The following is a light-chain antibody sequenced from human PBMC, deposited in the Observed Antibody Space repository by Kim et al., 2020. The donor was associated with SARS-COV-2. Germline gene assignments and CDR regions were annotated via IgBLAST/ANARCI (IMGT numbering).Light chain of an antibody. CDR3: QQYYSNPRT. CDR1: QNVFHNYDNKNY. J-gene: IGKJ1*01. CDR2: WAS. Sequence: ATINCKSTQNVFHNYDNKNYLAWYQQKPGQCPKLLINWASTRDSGVPDRFSGSGSGTDFTLTISSLQAEDVAVYYCQQYYSNPRTFGQGTKVDIK. V-gene: IGKV4-1*01.